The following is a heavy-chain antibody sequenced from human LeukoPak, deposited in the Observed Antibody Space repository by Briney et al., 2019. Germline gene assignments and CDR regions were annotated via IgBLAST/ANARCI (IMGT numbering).Heavy chain of an antibody. J-gene: IGHJ6*02. Sequence: GGSLRLSCAASGFTFSSYWMNWARQAPGKGLEWVASINHNGNVNYYVDSVKGRFTISRDNAKNSLYLQMSNLRAEDTAVYFCARGGGLDAWGQGATVTVSS. CDR3: ARGGGLDA. V-gene: IGHV3-7*03. CDR1: GFTFSSYW. CDR2: INHNGNVN. D-gene: IGHD3-16*01.